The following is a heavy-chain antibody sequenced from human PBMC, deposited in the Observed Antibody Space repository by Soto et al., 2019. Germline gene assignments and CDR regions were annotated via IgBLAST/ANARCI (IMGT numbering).Heavy chain of an antibody. CDR1: GFKFGDYM. Sequence: PGGSLRLSCEASGFKFGDYMMHWVRQAPGKGLEWISLISWDGGSIDYADSIKGRFTVSRDNSKTSLYLHMHSLTSDDTAFYFCAKEGNGGSSLDSWGQGTLVTVPQ. J-gene: IGHJ5*01. CDR2: ISWDGGSI. CDR3: AKEGNGGSSLDS. V-gene: IGHV3-43*01. D-gene: IGHD2-15*01.